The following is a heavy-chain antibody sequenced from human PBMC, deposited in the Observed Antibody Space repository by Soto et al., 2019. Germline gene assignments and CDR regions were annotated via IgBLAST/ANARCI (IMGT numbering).Heavy chain of an antibody. D-gene: IGHD2-21*01. V-gene: IGHV2-5*02. CDR1: AFSLSTSGVG. J-gene: IGHJ4*02. Sequence: VSVLTLVNPTEAHTLTGALSAFSLSTSGVGVGWIRQPPGKALEWLTFIYWDDDKRYSPSLKSRLTITKDTSKNQVVLTMTNMDPVDTATYYCARLVAAGITYYFDSWGQGTLVTVSS. CDR3: ARLVAAGITYYFDS. CDR2: IYWDDDK.